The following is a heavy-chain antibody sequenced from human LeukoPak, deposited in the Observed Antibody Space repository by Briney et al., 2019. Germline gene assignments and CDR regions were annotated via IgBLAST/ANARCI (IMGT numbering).Heavy chain of an antibody. CDR3: ATDRNSGKYYDY. CDR2: IYYDGSNQ. D-gene: IGHD1-26*01. Sequence: GGSLRLSCVVSGLRFRNYGMHWVRQAPGKGLEWVAVIYYDGSNQYYADSVKGRFTVSRDNAKNTLYLQMDSLRAEDTAVYYCATDRNSGKYYDYWGQGTLVTVSS. J-gene: IGHJ4*02. CDR1: GLRFRNYG. V-gene: IGHV3-33*01.